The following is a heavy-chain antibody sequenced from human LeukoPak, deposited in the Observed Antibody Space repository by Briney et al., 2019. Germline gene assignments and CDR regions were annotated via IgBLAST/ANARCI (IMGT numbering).Heavy chain of an antibody. CDR1: GGSINSNSYY. CDR2: IYYSGST. J-gene: IGHJ6*03. Sequence: SETLSLTCTVSGGSINSNSYYWGWIRQPPGKGLEYIGSIYYSGSTYYNPSLKSRVTISVDTSKNQFSLKLSSVTAADTAVYYCARHPYYYYYMDVWGKGTTVTISS. V-gene: IGHV4-39*01. CDR3: ARHPYYYYYMDV.